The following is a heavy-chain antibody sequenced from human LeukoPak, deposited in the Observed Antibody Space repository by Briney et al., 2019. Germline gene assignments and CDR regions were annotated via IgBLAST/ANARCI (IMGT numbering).Heavy chain of an antibody. J-gene: IGHJ6*04. V-gene: IGHV3-7*01. CDR3: VRESAFWSGQGIGRPLDV. D-gene: IGHD3-3*01. Sequence: KSGGSLRLSCAASGFTFNAYNMTWVRQAPGKGLEWVANIKEDGSDKQYVDSVKGRFTISRDNAENSLHLQMNSLRAEDTAVYYCVRESAFWSGQGIGRPLDVWGKGTTVTVSS. CDR1: GFTFNAYN. CDR2: IKEDGSDK.